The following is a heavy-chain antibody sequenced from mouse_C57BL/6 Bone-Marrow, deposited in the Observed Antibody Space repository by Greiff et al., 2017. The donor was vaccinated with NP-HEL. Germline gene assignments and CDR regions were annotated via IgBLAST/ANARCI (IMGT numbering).Heavy chain of an antibody. CDR2: INPSTGGT. V-gene: IGHV1-42*01. CDR3: AREKGSGY. D-gene: IGHD3-2*02. J-gene: IGHJ4*01. CDR1: GYSFTGYY. Sequence: VQLQQSGPELVKPGASVKISCKASGYSFTGYYMNWVKQSPEKSLEWIGEINPSTGGTTYNQKFKAKATLTVDKSSSTAYMQLKGLTSEDSAVYYCAREKGSGYWGQGTSVTVSS.